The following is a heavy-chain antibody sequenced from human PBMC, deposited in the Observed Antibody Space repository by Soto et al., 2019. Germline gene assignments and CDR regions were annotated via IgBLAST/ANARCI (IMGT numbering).Heavy chain of an antibody. CDR3: AAAPRY. CDR2: IFYSGST. J-gene: IGHJ4*02. Sequence: SETMSLTCTVSSGSISSTIYSWDWIRQPPGKGLEWIGSIFYSGSTYYNPSLKSRVTISVDASKNQFSLRLTSVTAADTAVYYCAAAPRYWGQGTLVTVSS. V-gene: IGHV4-39*01. D-gene: IGHD2-15*01. CDR1: SGSISSTIYS.